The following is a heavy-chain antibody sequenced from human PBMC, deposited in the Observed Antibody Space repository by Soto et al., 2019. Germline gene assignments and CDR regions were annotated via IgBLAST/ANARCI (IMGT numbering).Heavy chain of an antibody. CDR3: ARAYCSGGSCYSGVNNWFDP. V-gene: IGHV1-46*01. Sequence: MHWVRQAPGQGLEWMGIINPSGGSTSYAQKFQGRVTMTRDTSTSTVYMELSSLRSEDTAVYYCARAYCSGGSCYSGVNNWFDPWGQGTLVTVSS. D-gene: IGHD2-15*01. CDR2: INPSGGST. J-gene: IGHJ5*02.